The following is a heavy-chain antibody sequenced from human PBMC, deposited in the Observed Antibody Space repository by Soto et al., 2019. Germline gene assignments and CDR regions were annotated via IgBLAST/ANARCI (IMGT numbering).Heavy chain of an antibody. J-gene: IGHJ5*01. CDR2: IYFSGTT. CDR1: GGSVNSGTYY. D-gene: IGHD6-13*01. Sequence: SETLSVTGTVSGGSVNSGTYYWSWIRQHPGKGLEWIGYIYFSGTTYYNPSLKSRVTISLDMSQNQFTLSLSSVTAADTAVYYCATAPFSSSWYDSWGQGAPVTVSS. CDR3: ATAPFSSSWYDS. V-gene: IGHV4-31*03.